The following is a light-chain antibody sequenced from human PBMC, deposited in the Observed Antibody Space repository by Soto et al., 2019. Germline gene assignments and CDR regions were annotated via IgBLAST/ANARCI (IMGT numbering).Light chain of an antibody. Sequence: EIVLTQSPATLSLSPGERATLSCRASQSVSRSLAWYQQKSGQAPRLLIYDASNRATGILTRFSGSGSGTDFTRTISSLEPEDFAVYYCQQRRNWPQTFGKGTKVEIK. V-gene: IGKV3-11*01. CDR3: QQRRNWPQT. J-gene: IGKJ1*01. CDR1: QSVSRS. CDR2: DAS.